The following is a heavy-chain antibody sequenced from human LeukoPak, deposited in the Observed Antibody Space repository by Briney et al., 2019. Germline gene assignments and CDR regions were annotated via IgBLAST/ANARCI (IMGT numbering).Heavy chain of an antibody. CDR2: IRSRAYAATT. D-gene: IGHD2-2*01. CDR1: GFRFRDYA. V-gene: IGHV3-49*04. Sequence: GGSLRLSCTTSGFRFRDYAFSWVRQAPGKGLEWVGFIRSRAYAATTEYAASVKGRFTISRDDSRSIAYLQMSSLKIEDTAVYYCARGGDFGVPAPLGIDAFDFWGQGTMVTVSS. J-gene: IGHJ3*01. CDR3: ARGGDFGVPAPLGIDAFDF.